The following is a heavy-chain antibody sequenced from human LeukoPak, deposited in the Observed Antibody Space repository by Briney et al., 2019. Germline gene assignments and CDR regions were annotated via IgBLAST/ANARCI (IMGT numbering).Heavy chain of an antibody. J-gene: IGHJ4*02. Sequence: GGPLRLSCVASGFTVSSYYVSWVRQAPGKGLEWVSVIYSGGSTYYADSVEGRFTVSRDNSKNTLYLEMKSLRADDTAVYYCARDLHPRLTGYFDYWGQGTVVTVSS. CDR3: ARDLHPRLTGYFDY. D-gene: IGHD3-16*01. CDR2: IYSGGST. CDR1: GFTVSSYY. V-gene: IGHV3-53*01.